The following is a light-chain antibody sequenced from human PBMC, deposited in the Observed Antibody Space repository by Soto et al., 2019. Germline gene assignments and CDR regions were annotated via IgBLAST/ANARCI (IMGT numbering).Light chain of an antibody. CDR3: ASFAGSNIL. CDR2: EVS. CDR1: SSDVGGYNY. Sequence: QSALTQPPSASGSPGQSVTISCTGTSSDVGGYNYVSWYQQHPGKAPKLMTYEVSKRPSGVPDRFSGSKSGNTASLTVSGLQAEDEADYYCASFAGSNILFGGGTKVTVL. V-gene: IGLV2-8*01. J-gene: IGLJ2*01.